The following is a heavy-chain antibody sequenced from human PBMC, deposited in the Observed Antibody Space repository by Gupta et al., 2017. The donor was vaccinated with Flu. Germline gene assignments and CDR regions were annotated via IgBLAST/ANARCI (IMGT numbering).Heavy chain of an antibody. CDR1: GGPISSYY. D-gene: IGHD3-10*01. CDR2: IYHSGST. Sequence: QVQLQESGPGLVKPSETLSLTWTVSGGPISSYYWSWIRQPPAKGLAWIGSIYHSGSTTYNPSLKSRVTISVDTSKNQFSLKLSSVTAADTAVYYCARAMEGWPGVYYFDYWGQGTLVTVSS. J-gene: IGHJ4*02. V-gene: IGHV4-59*01. CDR3: ARAMEGWPGVYYFDY.